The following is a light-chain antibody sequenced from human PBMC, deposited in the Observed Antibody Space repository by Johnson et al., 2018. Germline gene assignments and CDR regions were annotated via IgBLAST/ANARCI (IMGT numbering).Light chain of an antibody. CDR2: ENN. J-gene: IGLJ1*01. V-gene: IGLV1-51*02. CDR3: GTWDSRLSAGNV. CDR1: SSNIGNNY. Sequence: QSVFTQPPSVSAAPGQKVTISCSGSSSNIGNNYVSWYQQPPGTAPKLLIYENNKRPSGIPDRFSGSKSGTSATLGITGLQTGDEADYYCGTWDSRLSAGNVFVTGTKVTVL.